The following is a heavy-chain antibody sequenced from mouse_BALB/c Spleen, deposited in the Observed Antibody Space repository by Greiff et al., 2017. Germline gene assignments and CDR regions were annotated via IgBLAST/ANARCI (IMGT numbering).Heavy chain of an antibody. CDR1: GYTFTSYT. CDR3: AIPIYYGYDGYFDY. V-gene: IGHV1-4*01. Sequence: QVQLQQSGAELARPGASVKMSCKASGYTFTSYTMHWVKQRPGQGLEWIGYINPSSGYTNYNQKFKDKATLTADKSSSTAYMQLSSLTSEDSAVYYCAIPIYYGYDGYFDYWGQGTTLTVSS. CDR2: INPSSGYT. D-gene: IGHD2-2*01. J-gene: IGHJ2*01.